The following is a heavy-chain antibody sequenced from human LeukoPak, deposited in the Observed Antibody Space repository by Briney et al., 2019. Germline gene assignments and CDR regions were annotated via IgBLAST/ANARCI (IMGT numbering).Heavy chain of an antibody. D-gene: IGHD1-1*01. Sequence: GASVKVSCKASGYTFTGYYMHWVRQAPGQGLEWMGWINPNSGGTNYAQKFQGRVTITRNTSISTAYMELSSLRSEDTAVYYCARGLGYGRIPNWFDPWGQGTLVTVSS. V-gene: IGHV1-2*02. CDR3: ARGLGYGRIPNWFDP. CDR1: GYTFTGYY. CDR2: INPNSGGT. J-gene: IGHJ5*02.